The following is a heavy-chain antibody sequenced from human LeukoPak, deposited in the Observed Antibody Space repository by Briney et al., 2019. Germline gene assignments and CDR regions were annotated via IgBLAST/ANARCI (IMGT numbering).Heavy chain of an antibody. CDR2: IYPGDSDT. CDR3: ARIKYSSLRGHARNFDY. Sequence: GESLKISCKGSGYSFTSYWIGWVRQMPGKGLEWMGIIYPGDSDTRYSPSFQGQVTISADKSISTAYLQWSSLKASDTAMYYCARIKYSSLRGHARNFDYWGQGTLVTVSS. D-gene: IGHD6-6*01. CDR1: GYSFTSYW. V-gene: IGHV5-51*01. J-gene: IGHJ4*02.